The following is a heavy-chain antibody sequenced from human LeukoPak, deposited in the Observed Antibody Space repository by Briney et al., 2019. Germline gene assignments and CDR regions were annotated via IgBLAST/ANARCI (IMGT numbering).Heavy chain of an antibody. CDR3: ARMPGRRMEFDY. J-gene: IGHJ4*02. CDR2: IYYSGST. CDR1: GGSFSGYY. Sequence: SETLSLTCAVYGGSFSGYYWSWIRQPPGKGLEWIGYIYYSGSTNYNPSLKSRVTISVDTSKNQFSLKLSSVTAADTAVYYCARMPGRRMEFDYWGQGTLVIVSS. V-gene: IGHV4-59*01. D-gene: IGHD2-15*01.